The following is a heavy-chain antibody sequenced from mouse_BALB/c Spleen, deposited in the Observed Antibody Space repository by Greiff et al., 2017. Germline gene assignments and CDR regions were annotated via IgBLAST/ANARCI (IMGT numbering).Heavy chain of an antibody. Sequence: VKLMESGPGLVAPSQSLSITCTVSGFSLTSYGVHWVRQPPGKGLEWLGVIWAGGSTNYNSALMSRLSISKDNSKSQVFLKMNSLQTDDTAMYYCARDRDYYGSSPYYFDYWGQGTTLTVSS. CDR2: IWAGGST. CDR3: ARDRDYYGSSPYYFDY. J-gene: IGHJ2*01. CDR1: GFSLTSYG. V-gene: IGHV2-9*02. D-gene: IGHD1-1*01.